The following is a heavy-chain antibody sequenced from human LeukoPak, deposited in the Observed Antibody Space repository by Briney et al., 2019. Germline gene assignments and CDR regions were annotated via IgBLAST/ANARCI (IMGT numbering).Heavy chain of an antibody. V-gene: IGHV4-59*08. CDR2: IYYSGGT. CDR3: ARSSSWRFGDV. J-gene: IGHJ6*02. Sequence: SETLSLTCTVSGGSISSYYWSWIRQPPGKGLEWIGYIYYSGGTNYNPSLKSRVTISVDTSKNQFSLKLSSVTAADTAVYYCARSSSWRFGDVWGQGTTVTVSS. D-gene: IGHD6-13*01. CDR1: GGSISSYY.